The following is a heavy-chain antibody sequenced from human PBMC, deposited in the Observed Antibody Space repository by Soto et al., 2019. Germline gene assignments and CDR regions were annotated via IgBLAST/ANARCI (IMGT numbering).Heavy chain of an antibody. V-gene: IGHV4-39*01. D-gene: IGHD2-15*01. Sequence: QLQESGPGLVKASETLSLTCTVSGGSISSTDHYWGWIRQPPGKGLEWLGSIYYAGSTFHNPSLERRATISVDTSRNQFSLRLSSVTASDTAVYYCARLVFHCLRGSCDDYNFSGLDVWGQGTTFTVSS. CDR2: IYYAGST. CDR1: GGSISSTDHY. CDR3: ARLVFHCLRGSCDDYNFSGLDV. J-gene: IGHJ6*02.